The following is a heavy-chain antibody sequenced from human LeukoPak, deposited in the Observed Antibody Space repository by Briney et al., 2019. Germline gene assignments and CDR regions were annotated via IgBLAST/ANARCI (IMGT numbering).Heavy chain of an antibody. CDR2: ISGSGGST. V-gene: IGHV3-23*01. J-gene: IGHJ4*02. D-gene: IGHD3-16*01. CDR1: GFTFSSYG. Sequence: GGSLRLSCAASGFTFSSYGMSWVRQAPGKGLEWVSAISGSGGSTYYADSVKGRFTISSDNSKNTLYLQMNSLRAEDTAVYYCAKTYVWYYFDYWGQGILVTVSP. CDR3: AKTYVWYYFDY.